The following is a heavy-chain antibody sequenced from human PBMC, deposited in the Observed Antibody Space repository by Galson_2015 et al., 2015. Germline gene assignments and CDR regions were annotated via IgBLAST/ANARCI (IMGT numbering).Heavy chain of an antibody. V-gene: IGHV5-51*01. CDR2: IYPGDSDT. CDR1: GYSFASHW. D-gene: IGHD6-13*01. J-gene: IGHJ4*02. Sequence: QSGAEVKKPGESLKISCKDSGYSFASHWLAWVRQMPGEGLEWMGIIYPGDSDTRYSPSFQGQVTISVDKSISTAYLQWSSLKASDTAMYYCASHTSTWYASSFGYWGQGTLVTVSS. CDR3: ASHTSTWYASSFGY.